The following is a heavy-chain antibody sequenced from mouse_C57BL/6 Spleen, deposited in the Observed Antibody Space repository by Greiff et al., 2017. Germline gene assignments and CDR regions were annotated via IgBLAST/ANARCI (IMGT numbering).Heavy chain of an antibody. Sequence: DVQLVESGGGLVQPKGSLKLSCAASGFTFNTYAMHWVRQAPGKGLEWVARIRSKSSNYATYYADSVKDRFTISRDDSQSMLYLQMNNLKTEDTAMYYCVRGGGLLLSPYAMDDWGQGTSVTVSS. V-gene: IGHV10-3*01. CDR3: VRGGGLLLSPYAMDD. CDR2: IRSKSSNYAT. J-gene: IGHJ4*01. CDR1: GFTFNTYA. D-gene: IGHD1-1*01.